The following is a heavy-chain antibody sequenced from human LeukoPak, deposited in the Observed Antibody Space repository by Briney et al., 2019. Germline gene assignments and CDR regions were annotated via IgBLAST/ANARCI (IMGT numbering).Heavy chain of an antibody. CDR3: ARPYCSGGSCPPQ. CDR1: GYTFTGYY. CDR2: INPNSGGT. Sequence: ASVKVSCKASGYTFTGYYMHWVRQAPGQGLERMGRINPNSGGTNYAQKFQGRATMTRDTSISTAYTELSRLRSDDTAVYYCARPYCSGGSCPPQWGQGTLVTVSS. J-gene: IGHJ4*02. V-gene: IGHV1-2*06. D-gene: IGHD2-15*01.